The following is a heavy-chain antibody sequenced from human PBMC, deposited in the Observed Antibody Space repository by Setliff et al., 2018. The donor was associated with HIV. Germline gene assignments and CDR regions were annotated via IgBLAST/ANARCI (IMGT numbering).Heavy chain of an antibody. Sequence: GASVKVSCKASGGSFRFYALSWVRQAPGQGLEWMGGIIPMFVTANYAQKFQDRVTITADESTSTAYMELSSLRFEDTAVYYCARAKATRQARPTNCFDPWGQGTLVTVSS. V-gene: IGHV1-69*13. CDR1: GGSFRFYA. J-gene: IGHJ5*02. CDR2: IIPMFVTA. CDR3: ARAKATRQARPTNCFDP. D-gene: IGHD1-1*01.